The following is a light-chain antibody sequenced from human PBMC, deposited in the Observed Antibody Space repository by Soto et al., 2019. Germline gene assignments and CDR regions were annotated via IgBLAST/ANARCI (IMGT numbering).Light chain of an antibody. V-gene: IGKV3D-15*01. CDR3: QQYHSWPA. Sequence: DIVMTQSPATLSVSPGERATLSCRASQSVRSNLAWYQQKPGQAPRLLIYDASNRATGIPARFSGSGSGTEFTLTISSLQSEDSAVYYCQQYHSWPAFGQGTKVDIK. CDR1: QSVRSN. J-gene: IGKJ1*01. CDR2: DAS.